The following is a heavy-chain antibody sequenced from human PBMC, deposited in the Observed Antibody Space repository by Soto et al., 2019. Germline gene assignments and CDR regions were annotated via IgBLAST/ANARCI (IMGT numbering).Heavy chain of an antibody. CDR1: GGSISSSSYY. J-gene: IGHJ5*02. CDR2: IYYSGST. D-gene: IGHD4-17*01. CDR3: ARQCDYGDYAENWFDP. V-gene: IGHV4-39*01. Sequence: SETLSLTCTVSGGSISSSSYYWGWIRQPPGKGLEWIGSIYYSGSTYYNPSLKSRVTISVDTSKNQFSLKLSSVTAADTAVYYCARQCDYGDYAENWFDPWGQGTLVTVSS.